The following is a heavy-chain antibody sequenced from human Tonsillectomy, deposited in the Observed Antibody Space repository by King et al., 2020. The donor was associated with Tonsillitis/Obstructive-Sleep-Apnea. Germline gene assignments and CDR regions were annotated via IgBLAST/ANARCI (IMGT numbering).Heavy chain of an antibody. Sequence: LKESGPTLVKPTQTLTLTCTFSGFSLSTSGVGVGWIRQPPGKALEWLALIYWDDDKRYSPSLKSRLTITKDTSKNQVVLTITNMDPVDTATYYCAHRSSSWYVGYFQHWGQGTLVTVSS. CDR2: IYWDDDK. CDR1: GFSLSTSGVG. J-gene: IGHJ1*01. V-gene: IGHV2-5*02. CDR3: AHRSSSWYVGYFQH. D-gene: IGHD6-13*01.